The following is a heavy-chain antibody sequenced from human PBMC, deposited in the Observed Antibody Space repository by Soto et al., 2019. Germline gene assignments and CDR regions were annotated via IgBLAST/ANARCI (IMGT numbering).Heavy chain of an antibody. D-gene: IGHD2-21*02. CDR1: GFTFSSYA. J-gene: IGHJ4*02. CDR3: AKDQREHIVVVTAIPAY. CDR2: ISGSGGST. V-gene: IGHV3-23*01. Sequence: EVQLLESGGGLVQPGGSLRLSCAASGFTFSSYAMSWVRQAPGKGLEWVSAISGSGGSTYYADSVKGRFTISRDNSKNTLYLQMNSLRAEDTAVYYCAKDQREHIVVVTAIPAYWGQGTLVTVSS.